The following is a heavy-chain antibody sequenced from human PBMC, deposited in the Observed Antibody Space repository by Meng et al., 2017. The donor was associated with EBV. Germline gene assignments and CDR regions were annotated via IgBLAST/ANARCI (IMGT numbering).Heavy chain of an antibody. CDR3: AHRKNNWEVIEIDY. CDR1: GFSLSTGGAA. Sequence: QITLKESGPTLVKPTPTLTLTCTFSGFSLSTGGAAVGWIRQSPGKALEWLAIVYWDDDKRYSPSLKSRLTITKDTSKNQVVLTMTNMGPGDTATYFCAHRKNNWEVIEIDYWGQGTLVTVSS. CDR2: VYWDDDK. V-gene: IGHV2-5*02. J-gene: IGHJ4*02. D-gene: IGHD1-1*01.